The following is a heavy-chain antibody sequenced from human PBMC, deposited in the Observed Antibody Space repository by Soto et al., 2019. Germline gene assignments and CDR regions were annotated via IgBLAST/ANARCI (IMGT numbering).Heavy chain of an antibody. CDR1: GFTFSSYA. D-gene: IGHD2-2*01. J-gene: IGHJ5*02. CDR2: ISYDGSNK. V-gene: IGHV3-30-3*01. CDR3: ARDQYCSSTSCPKGYNWFDP. Sequence: GGSLRLSCAASGFTFSSYAMHWVRQAPGKGLEWVAVISYDGSNKYYADSVKGRFTISRDNSKNTLYLQMNSLRAEDTAAYYCARDQYCSSTSCPKGYNWFDPWGQGTLVTVSS.